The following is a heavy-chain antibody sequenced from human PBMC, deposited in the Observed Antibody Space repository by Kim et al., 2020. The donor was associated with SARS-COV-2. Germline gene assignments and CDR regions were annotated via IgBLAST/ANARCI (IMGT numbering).Heavy chain of an antibody. J-gene: IGHJ4*02. CDR3: ARDADDSSGYYLGTFDY. CDR1: GFTFSDYY. D-gene: IGHD3-22*01. Sequence: GGSLRLSCAASGFTFSDYYMSWIRQAPGKGLEWVSYISSSGSTIYYADSVKGRFTISRDNAKNSLYLQMNSLRAEDTAVYYCARDADDSSGYYLGTFDYWGQGTLVTVSS. CDR2: ISSSGSTI. V-gene: IGHV3-11*01.